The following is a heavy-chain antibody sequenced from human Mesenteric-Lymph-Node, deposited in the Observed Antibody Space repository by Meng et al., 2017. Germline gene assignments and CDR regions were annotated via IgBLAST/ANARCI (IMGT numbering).Heavy chain of an antibody. J-gene: IGHJ4*02. V-gene: IGHV3-21*01. D-gene: IGHD5-18*01. CDR1: GFTFSSYT. CDR2: ISSSSNYI. CDR3: ARDTPGLLFDY. Sequence: EVQLVESGGGLVKPRGSLRLSCAASGFTFSSYTMNWVRRAPGKGLEWVSSISSSSNYIYSADSVKGRFTISRDNAKNSLYLQMNSLRAEDTAVYYCARDTPGLLFDYWGQGTLVTVSS.